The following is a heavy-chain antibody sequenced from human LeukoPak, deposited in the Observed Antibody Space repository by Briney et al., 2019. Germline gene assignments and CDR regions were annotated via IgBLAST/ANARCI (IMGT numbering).Heavy chain of an antibody. CDR2: ISWNSGSI. Sequence: GGSLRLSCAASGFTFDDYAMHWVRQAPGKGLEWVSGISWNSGSIGYADSVKGRFTISRDNAKNSLYLQMNSLRAEDMALYYCAKRAASGWYLDYWGQGTLVTVSS. J-gene: IGHJ4*02. CDR1: GFTFDDYA. CDR3: AKRAASGWYLDY. V-gene: IGHV3-9*03. D-gene: IGHD6-19*01.